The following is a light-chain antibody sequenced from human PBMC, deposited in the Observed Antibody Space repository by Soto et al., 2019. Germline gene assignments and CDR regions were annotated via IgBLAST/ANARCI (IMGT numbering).Light chain of an antibody. CDR1: QTVSSSY. CDR3: QHYGSSPPNT. J-gene: IGKJ5*01. V-gene: IGKV3-20*01. CDR2: GAS. Sequence: EIVLTPAPGTMSLSPVERATLSCRASQTVSSSYLAWYQQRPAQAPRLLIYGASNRATGIPDRFSGSGSGTDFTLTISRLEPEDFAVYYCQHYGSSPPNTFGQGTRLEIK.